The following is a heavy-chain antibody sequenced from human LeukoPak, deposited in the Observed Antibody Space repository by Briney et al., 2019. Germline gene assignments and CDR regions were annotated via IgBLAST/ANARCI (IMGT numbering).Heavy chain of an antibody. CDR1: GFTVSNHY. Sequence: GGSLRLSCAASGFTVSNHYVTWVRQAPGKGLEWVSVIYTGFSADYADSVKGRFTISRDNSKNTLYLQMNSLRAEDTAVYYCAKDRYDSSGYALDYWGQGTLVTVSS. D-gene: IGHD3-22*01. V-gene: IGHV3-53*01. J-gene: IGHJ4*02. CDR3: AKDRYDSSGYALDY. CDR2: IYTGFSA.